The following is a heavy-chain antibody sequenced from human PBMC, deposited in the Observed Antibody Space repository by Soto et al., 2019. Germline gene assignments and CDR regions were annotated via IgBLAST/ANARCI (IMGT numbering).Heavy chain of an antibody. V-gene: IGHV1-2*04. D-gene: IGHD4-17*01. J-gene: IGHJ4*02. CDR3: ARASSVTTPYYFDY. CDR1: GYTFTGYY. Sequence: QVQLVQSGAEVKKPGASVKVSCKASGYTFTGYYMHWVRQAPGQGLEWMGWINPNSGGTNYAQKFQGWVAMTRDTSISTAYMELSRLRSDDTAVYYCARASSVTTPYYFDYWGQGTLVTVSS. CDR2: INPNSGGT.